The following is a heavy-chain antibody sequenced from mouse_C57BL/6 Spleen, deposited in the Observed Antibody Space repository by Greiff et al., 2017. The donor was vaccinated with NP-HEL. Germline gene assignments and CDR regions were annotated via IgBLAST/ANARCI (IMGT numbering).Heavy chain of an antibody. Sequence: QVQLQQSGAELVKPGASVKMSCKASGYTFTSYWITWVKQRPGQGLEWIGDIYPGSGSTNYNEKFKSKATLTVDTSSSTAYMQLSSLTSEDSAVYYCARRDYDEDWFAYWGQGTLVTVSA. D-gene: IGHD2-4*01. J-gene: IGHJ3*01. CDR1: GYTFTSYW. CDR3: ARRDYDEDWFAY. V-gene: IGHV1-55*01. CDR2: IYPGSGST.